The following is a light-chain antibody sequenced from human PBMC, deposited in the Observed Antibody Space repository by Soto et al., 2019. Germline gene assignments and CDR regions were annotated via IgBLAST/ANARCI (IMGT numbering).Light chain of an antibody. CDR3: QSYDDSLSVHYV. J-gene: IGLJ1*01. V-gene: IGLV1-40*01. CDR2: GNT. Sequence: QSALTXPPSVSGAPGQRFTISCPGISSNIVSTYHVQWYQQLPGTAPKLLIHGNTNRPSGVPDRFSGSKSGTSASLAITGLQADDEADYYCQSYDDSLSVHYVFGTGTKVTGL. CDR1: SSNIVSTYH.